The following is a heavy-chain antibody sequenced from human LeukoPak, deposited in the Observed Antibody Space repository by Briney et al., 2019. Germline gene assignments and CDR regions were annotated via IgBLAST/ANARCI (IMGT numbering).Heavy chain of an antibody. CDR3: VLLVVGTVRVG. J-gene: IGHJ4*02. CDR1: GFTFSSYS. D-gene: IGHD2-15*01. CDR2: ISSSSSYI. Sequence: PGGSLRLSCAASGFTFSSYSMNWVRQAPGKGLEWVSSISSSSSYIYYADSVKGRFTISRDNAKNSLYLQMNSLRAEDTVVYYCVLLVVGTVRVGWGQGTLVTVSS. V-gene: IGHV3-21*01.